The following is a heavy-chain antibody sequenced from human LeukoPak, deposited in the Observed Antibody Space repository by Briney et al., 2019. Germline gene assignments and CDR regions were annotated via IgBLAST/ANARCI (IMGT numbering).Heavy chain of an antibody. CDR1: GYSFTSYW. J-gene: IGHJ5*02. CDR2: IYPGDSDT. Sequence: GESLKISCKGSGYSFTSYWIGWVRQMPGKGVEWMGIIYPGDSDTRYSPSFQGQVTISADKSISTAYLQWSSLKASDTAMYYCARPSMVRGVIITIDPWGQGTLVTVSS. D-gene: IGHD3-10*01. V-gene: IGHV5-51*01. CDR3: ARPSMVRGVIITIDP.